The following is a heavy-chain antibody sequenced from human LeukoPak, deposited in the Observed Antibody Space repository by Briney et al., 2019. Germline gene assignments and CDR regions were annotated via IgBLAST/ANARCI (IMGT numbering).Heavy chain of an antibody. V-gene: IGHV1-18*01. CDR1: GYTFTSYG. Sequence: ASVKVSCKASGYTFTSYGISWVRQAPGQGLEWMGWISAYNGNTNYAQKLQGRVTMTTDTSTSTAYMELRSLRSEDTAVYYCAKNGDYFSPPDYWGQGTLVTVSS. D-gene: IGHD4-17*01. J-gene: IGHJ4*02. CDR3: AKNGDYFSPPDY. CDR2: ISAYNGNT.